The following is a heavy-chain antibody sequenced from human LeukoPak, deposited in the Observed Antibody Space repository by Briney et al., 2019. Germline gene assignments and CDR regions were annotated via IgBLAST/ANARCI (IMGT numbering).Heavy chain of an antibody. D-gene: IGHD3-10*01. CDR1: GRSIRTYY. CDR3: ARDRFGGGTIFDY. J-gene: IGHJ4*02. CDR2: IYDTGST. V-gene: IGHV4-59*01. Sequence: SETLSLTCTVSGRSIRTYYWSRIRQPPGKGLEWIGYIYDTGSTSYNPSLKSRVTISVDTTKNQFSLKLSTVTAADTAISDCARDRFGGGTIFDYWGQGTLVTVSS.